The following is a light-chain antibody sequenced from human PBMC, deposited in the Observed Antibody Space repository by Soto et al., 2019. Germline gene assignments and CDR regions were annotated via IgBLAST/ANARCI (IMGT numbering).Light chain of an antibody. Sequence: EVVMTQSPATLSLSPGEGATLSCRSSQSVGSKLAWYQQKTCQAPRLLIYGATTRATGVPARFSGGGSGTEFTLSISSLQYGDSAVYFCQRYDAPVSFGQGTKMDIK. J-gene: IGKJ2*01. CDR1: QSVGSK. CDR3: QRYDAPVS. CDR2: GAT. V-gene: IGKV3-15*01.